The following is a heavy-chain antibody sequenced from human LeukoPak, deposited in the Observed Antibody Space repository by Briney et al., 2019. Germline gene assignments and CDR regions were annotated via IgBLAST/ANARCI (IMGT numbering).Heavy chain of an antibody. CDR2: INHSGST. CDR1: GGSFSGYY. CDR3: ARDRPDSSGYRPYYFDY. J-gene: IGHJ4*02. V-gene: IGHV4-34*01. Sequence: SETLSLTCAVYGGSFSGYYWSWIRQPPGKGLEWIGEINHSGSTNYNPSLKSRVTISVDTSKNQFSLKLSSVTAADTAVYYCARDRPDSSGYRPYYFDYWGQGTLVTVSS. D-gene: IGHD3-22*01.